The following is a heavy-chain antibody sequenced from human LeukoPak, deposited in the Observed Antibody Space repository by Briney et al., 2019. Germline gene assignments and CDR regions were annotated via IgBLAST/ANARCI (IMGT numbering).Heavy chain of an antibody. CDR3: ARDLGQYYDTSDNWFDP. Sequence: GGSLRLSCAASGFTFSNYWMHWVRQAPGKGLVRISRINSDGINTSYADSVKGRFTISRDNAKNTLNLQMNSLRAEDTAVYYCARDLGQYYDTSDNWFDPWGQGTLVTVSS. CDR1: GFTFSNYW. CDR2: INSDGINT. D-gene: IGHD3-22*01. V-gene: IGHV3-74*01. J-gene: IGHJ5*02.